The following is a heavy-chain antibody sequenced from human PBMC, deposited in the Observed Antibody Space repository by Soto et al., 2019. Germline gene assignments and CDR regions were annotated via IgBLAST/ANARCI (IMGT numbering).Heavy chain of an antibody. V-gene: IGHV3-7*04. CDR1: GLTLSRYW. CDR2: IKEDGGET. CDR3: SRDYYGPGPD. Sequence: EVQLVESGGGLVQPGGSLRLSCVASGLTLSRYWMSWVRQAPGKGLEWVANIKEDGGETYYVDSVKGRFTISRDNAKNSVYLQMNSLRVEDTAVYYCSRDYYGPGPDWGQGTLVIVPS. D-gene: IGHD3-22*01. J-gene: IGHJ4*02.